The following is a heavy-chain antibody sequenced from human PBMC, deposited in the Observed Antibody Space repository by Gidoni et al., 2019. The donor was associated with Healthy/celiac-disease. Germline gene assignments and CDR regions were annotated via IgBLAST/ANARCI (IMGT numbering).Heavy chain of an antibody. CDR1: GFTFSRYW. CDR2: IKQDGSEK. Sequence: EVQLVESGGGLVQPGGSLRLSCAASGFTFSRYWMSWSRQAPGKGLEWVANIKQDGSEKYYVDSVKGRFTISRDNAKNSLYLQMNSLRAEDTAVYYCARDRDYGSGLLGYWGQGTLVTVSS. D-gene: IGHD3-10*01. J-gene: IGHJ4*02. V-gene: IGHV3-7*01. CDR3: ARDRDYGSGLLGY.